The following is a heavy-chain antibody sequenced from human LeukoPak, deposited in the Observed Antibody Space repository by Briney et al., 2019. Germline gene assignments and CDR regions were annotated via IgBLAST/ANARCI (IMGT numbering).Heavy chain of an antibody. CDR1: GGSFSGYY. V-gene: IGHV4-34*01. Sequence: PSETLSLTCAVYGGSFSGYYWSWIRQTPGKGLEWIGEISHSGSTNYNPSLKSRVTISVDTSKNQFSLKLSSVTAADTAVYYCARETTGYSSSWYFNNWFDPWGQGTLVTVSS. D-gene: IGHD6-13*01. J-gene: IGHJ5*02. CDR2: ISHSGST. CDR3: ARETTGYSSSWYFNNWFDP.